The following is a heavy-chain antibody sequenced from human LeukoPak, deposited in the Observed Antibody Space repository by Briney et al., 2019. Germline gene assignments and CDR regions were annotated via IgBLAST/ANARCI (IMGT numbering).Heavy chain of an antibody. D-gene: IGHD1-26*01. CDR1: GFTFSSNW. V-gene: IGHV3-23*01. Sequence: GGSLRLSCAASGFTFSSNWMHWVRQAPGKGLEWVSGISDSGDITYYADSVKGRFTISRDNSKNTLYVQMNSLRVEDTAVYYCAKDRRGGSYYAATLDIWGQGTMVTVSS. CDR3: AKDRRGGSYYAATLDI. J-gene: IGHJ3*02. CDR2: ISDSGDIT.